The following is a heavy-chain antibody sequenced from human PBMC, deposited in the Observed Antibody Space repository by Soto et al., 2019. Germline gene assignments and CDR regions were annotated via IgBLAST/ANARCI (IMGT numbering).Heavy chain of an antibody. V-gene: IGHV3-30-3*01. CDR3: ARDEGSGWFRY. CDR2: ISYDGSNK. D-gene: IGHD6-19*01. Sequence: VQLVESGGGVVQPGRSLRLSCAASGFTFSSYAMHWVRQAPGKGLEWVAVISYDGSNKYYADSVKGRFTISRDNSKNTLYLQMNSLRAEDTAVYYCARDEGSGWFRYWGQGTLVTVSS. CDR1: GFTFSSYA. J-gene: IGHJ4*02.